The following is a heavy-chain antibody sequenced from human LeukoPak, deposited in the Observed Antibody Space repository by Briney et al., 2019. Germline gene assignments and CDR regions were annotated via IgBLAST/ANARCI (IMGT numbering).Heavy chain of an antibody. Sequence: PSGALSLTCAVSGGSISSSNWWSWVRQPPGQGLEWIGEIYHSGSTNYNPSLKSRVTISVDTSKNQFSLKLSSVTAADTAVYYCARERPSGMDVWGQGTTVTVSS. V-gene: IGHV4-4*02. CDR1: GGSISSSNW. CDR3: ARERPSGMDV. J-gene: IGHJ6*02. CDR2: IYHSGST.